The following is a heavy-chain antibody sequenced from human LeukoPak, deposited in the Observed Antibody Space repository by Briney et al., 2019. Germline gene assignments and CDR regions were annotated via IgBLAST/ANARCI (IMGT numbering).Heavy chain of an antibody. CDR2: IYYSGST. Sequence: SETLSLTCTVSGYSIDDVYYWGWIRQPPGKGLEWIGYIYYSGSTNYNPSLKSRVTISVDTSKNQFSLKLSSVTAADTAVYYCARGRSSAAPDYWGQGTLVTVSS. V-gene: IGHV4-61*08. D-gene: IGHD3-22*01. CDR1: GYSIDDVYY. CDR3: ARGRSSAAPDY. J-gene: IGHJ4*02.